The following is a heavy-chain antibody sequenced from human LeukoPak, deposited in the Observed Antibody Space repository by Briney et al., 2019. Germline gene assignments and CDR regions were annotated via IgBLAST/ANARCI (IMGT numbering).Heavy chain of an antibody. Sequence: SETLSLTCTVYGGSFSGYYWSWIRQPPGKGLEWIGEINHSGSTNYNPSLKSRVTISVDTSKNQFSLKLSSVTAADTAVYYCARDDINFDYWGQGTLVTVSS. J-gene: IGHJ4*02. V-gene: IGHV4-34*01. CDR3: ARDDINFDY. D-gene: IGHD3-22*01. CDR1: GGSFSGYY. CDR2: INHSGST.